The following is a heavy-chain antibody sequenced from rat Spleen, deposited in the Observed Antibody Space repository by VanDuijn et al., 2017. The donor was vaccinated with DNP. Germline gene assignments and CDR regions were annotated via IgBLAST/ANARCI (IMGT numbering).Heavy chain of an antibody. CDR1: GFIFSDYY. Sequence: EVQLVESGGDSVQPGRSLKLSCAASGFIFSDYYMAWVRQAPTKGLEWVAYIRYDGGSTYYGDSVKGRFTISRDNAKTTLYLQMNSLRSEDTATFYCAIYYYSGDNWFAYWGQGTLVTVSS. CDR3: AIYYYSGDNWFAY. CDR2: IRYDGGST. V-gene: IGHV5-20*01. J-gene: IGHJ3*01. D-gene: IGHD1-1*01.